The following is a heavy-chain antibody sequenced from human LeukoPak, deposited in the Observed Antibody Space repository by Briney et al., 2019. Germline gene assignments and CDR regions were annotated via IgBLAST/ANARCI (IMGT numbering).Heavy chain of an antibody. D-gene: IGHD3-10*01. V-gene: IGHV1-18*01. CDR3: ARDNTMVQGVEFDP. CDR1: GYTFTSYG. CDR2: ISAYNGNT. J-gene: IGHJ5*02. Sequence: ASVKVSCKASGYTFTSYGISWVRQAPGQGLEWMGWISAYNGNTSYAQKLQGRVTMTTDTSTSTAYMELRSLRSDDTAVYYCARDNTMVQGVEFDPWGQGTLVTVSS.